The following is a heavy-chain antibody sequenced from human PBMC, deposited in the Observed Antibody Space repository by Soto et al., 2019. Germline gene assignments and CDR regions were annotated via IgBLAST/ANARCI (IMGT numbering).Heavy chain of an antibody. CDR2: IIPILGIA. J-gene: IGHJ5*02. CDR1: GGTFSSYT. D-gene: IGHD2-2*01. V-gene: IGHV1-69*02. Sequence: SVKVSCKASGGTFSSYTISWVRQAPGQGLEWMGRIIPILGIANYAQKFQGRATITADKSTSTAYMELSSLRSEDTAVYYCASDYCSSTSCYSRWFDPWGQGTLVTAPQ. CDR3: ASDYCSSTSCYSRWFDP.